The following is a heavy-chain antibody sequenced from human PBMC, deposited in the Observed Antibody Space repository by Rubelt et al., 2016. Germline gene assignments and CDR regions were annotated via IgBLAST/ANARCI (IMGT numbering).Heavy chain of an antibody. V-gene: IGHV4-39*07. CDR2: IYYSGST. CDR3: ARGGEYCSGGSCAGWFDP. CDR1: GGSISSSSYY. D-gene: IGHD2-15*01. J-gene: IGHJ5*02. Sequence: QLQLQESGPGLVKPSETLSLTCTVSGGSISSSSYYWGWIRQPPGKGLEWIGSIYYSGSTNYNPSLRGRCTSAVDTSKNQFSLKRGSGTGADTAVYYGARGGEYCSGGSCAGWFDPWGQGTLVTVSS.